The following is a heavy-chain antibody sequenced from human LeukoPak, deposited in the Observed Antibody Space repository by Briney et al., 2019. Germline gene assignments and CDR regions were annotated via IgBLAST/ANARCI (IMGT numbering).Heavy chain of an antibody. J-gene: IGHJ4*02. CDR1: GFTFSSYI. CDR2: ISSSSSYI. CDR3: ARRGIGGYDFDY. D-gene: IGHD5-12*01. V-gene: IGHV3-21*01. Sequence: GGSLRLSCAASGFTFSSYIMNWVRQAPGKGLEWVSSISSSSSYIYYADSVKGRFTISRVNAKNSLYMQMNSLRAEDTAVYYCARRGIGGYDFDYWGQGTLVTVSS.